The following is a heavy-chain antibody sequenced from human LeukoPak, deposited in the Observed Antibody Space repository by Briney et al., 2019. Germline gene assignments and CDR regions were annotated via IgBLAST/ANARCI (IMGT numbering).Heavy chain of an antibody. J-gene: IGHJ4*02. CDR2: IYHSGST. V-gene: IGHV4-30-2*01. Sequence: SSETLSLTCIVSGVSISSGGYSWSWIRQPPGKGLEWIGYIYHSGSTYYNPSLKSRVTISVDRSKNQFSLKLSSVTAADTAVYYCARGAVAGMIGFDYWGQGTLVTVSS. D-gene: IGHD6-19*01. CDR3: ARGAVAGMIGFDY. CDR1: GVSISSGGYS.